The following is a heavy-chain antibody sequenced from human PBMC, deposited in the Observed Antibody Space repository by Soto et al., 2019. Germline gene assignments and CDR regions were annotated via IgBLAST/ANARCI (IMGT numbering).Heavy chain of an antibody. CDR2: INPSGGST. CDR1: GYTFTSYY. J-gene: IGHJ4*02. V-gene: IGHV1-46*01. Sequence: GASVKVSCKASGYTFTSYYMHWVRQAPGQGLEWMGIINPSGGSTSYAQKFQGRVTMTRDTSTSTVYMELSSLRSEDTAVYYCASSSNDGGSYLGPTAVFDYWGQGTMVTVSS. CDR3: ASSSNDGGSYLGPTAVFDY. D-gene: IGHD1-26*01.